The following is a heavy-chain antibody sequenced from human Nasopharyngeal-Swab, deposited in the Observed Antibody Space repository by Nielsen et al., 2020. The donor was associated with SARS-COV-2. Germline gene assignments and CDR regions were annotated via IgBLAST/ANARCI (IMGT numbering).Heavy chain of an antibody. CDR2: VNEGGTTT. Sequence: GESLKISCEASGFTFSKYWMHWVRQTPGTGLVWVSRVNEGGTTTTYADSVKGRFTIYRDNVQNTLYLQMHGLKAEDTAFYYCVRDLAGTYGSWGQGTLVTVSS. J-gene: IGHJ5*02. CDR3: VRDLAGTYGS. D-gene: IGHD4-17*01. CDR1: GFTFSKYW. V-gene: IGHV3-74*01.